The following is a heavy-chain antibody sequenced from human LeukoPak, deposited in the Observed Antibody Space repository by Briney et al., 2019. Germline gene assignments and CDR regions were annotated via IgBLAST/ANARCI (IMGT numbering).Heavy chain of an antibody. CDR3: ARRWRNWYFDL. CDR1: GGSISSGGYY. J-gene: IGHJ2*01. Sequence: KPSETLSLTCTVSGGSISSGGYYWSWIRQHPGKGLEWIGYIYYSGSTYYNPSLKSRVTISVDTSKNQFSLKLSSVTAADTAVYYCARRWRNWYFDLWGRGTLVTVSS. V-gene: IGHV4-31*03. CDR2: IYYSGST. D-gene: IGHD4-23*01.